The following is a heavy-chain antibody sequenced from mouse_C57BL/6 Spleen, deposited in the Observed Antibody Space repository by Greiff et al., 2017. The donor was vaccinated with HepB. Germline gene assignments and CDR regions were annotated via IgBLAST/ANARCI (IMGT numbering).Heavy chain of an antibody. CDR2: IYPGSGST. Sequence: QVQLQQPGAELVKPGASVKMSCKASGYTFTSYWITWVKQRPGQGLEWIGDIYPGSGSTNYNEKFKSKATLTVDTSSSTAYMQLSSLTSEDSAVYYCARRPYGSSYVDYAMDYWGQGTSGTVSS. J-gene: IGHJ4*01. V-gene: IGHV1-55*01. D-gene: IGHD1-1*01. CDR3: ARRPYGSSYVDYAMDY. CDR1: GYTFTSYW.